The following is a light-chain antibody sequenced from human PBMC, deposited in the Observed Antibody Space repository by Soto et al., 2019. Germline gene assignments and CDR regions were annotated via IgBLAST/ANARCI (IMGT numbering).Light chain of an antibody. CDR2: AAS. CDR1: QAISNY. J-gene: IGKJ1*01. Sequence: DIQMTQSPSSQSASVGDRVTITCRSSQAISNYLAWYQQKPGKVPKLLIYAASTLQSGVPSHFSGSGSGTDFTLTISSLQPEDVATYYCQHHNSVPRTFGQGTKVEIK. CDR3: QHHNSVPRT. V-gene: IGKV1-27*01.